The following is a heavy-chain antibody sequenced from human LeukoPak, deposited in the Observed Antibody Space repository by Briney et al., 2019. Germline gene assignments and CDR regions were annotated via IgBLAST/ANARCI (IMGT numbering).Heavy chain of an antibody. Sequence: ASVKVSCKASGGTFSSYAISWVRQAPGQGLGWMGGIIPIFGTANYAQKFQGRVTITTDESTSTAYMELSSLRSEDTAVYYCARDLMVNDFWSGRMDVWGKGTTVTVSS. CDR3: ARDLMVNDFWSGRMDV. J-gene: IGHJ6*03. V-gene: IGHV1-69*05. CDR2: IIPIFGTA. CDR1: GGTFSSYA. D-gene: IGHD3-3*01.